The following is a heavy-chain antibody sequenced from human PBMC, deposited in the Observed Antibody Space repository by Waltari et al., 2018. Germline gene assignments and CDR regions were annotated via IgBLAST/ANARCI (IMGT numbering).Heavy chain of an antibody. Sequence: QVQLQESGPGLVTPSGTLSLTCAVSGFSISSSNWWSWVRQPPWKGLAWLGEIHPSGTTNDSPSLKRRVTISVDHSKNQFALKWSSVTAADTAVYYCARDRGLRGGYDSWGQGTLVTVSS. J-gene: IGHJ5*02. CDR1: GFSISSSNW. D-gene: IGHD5-12*01. V-gene: IGHV4-4*02. CDR3: ARDRGLRGGYDS. CDR2: IHPSGTT.